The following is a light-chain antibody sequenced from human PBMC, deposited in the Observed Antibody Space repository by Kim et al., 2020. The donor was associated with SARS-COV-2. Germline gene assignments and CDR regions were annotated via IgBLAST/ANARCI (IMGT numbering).Light chain of an antibody. J-gene: IGLJ3*02. CDR3: CSYAGSGWV. Sequence: QSALTQPRSVSGSPGQSVTISCTGTSSDVGGYNYVSWYQQHPGKAPKLMMYDVSKRPSGVPDRFSGSKSGNTASLTISGLQAEDEAEYYCCSYAGSGWVFGGGTQLTVL. CDR1: SSDVGGYNY. V-gene: IGLV2-11*01. CDR2: DVS.